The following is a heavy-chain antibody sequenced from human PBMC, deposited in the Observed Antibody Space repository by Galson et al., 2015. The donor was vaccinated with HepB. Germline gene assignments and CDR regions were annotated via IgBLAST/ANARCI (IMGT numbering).Heavy chain of an antibody. CDR3: ARTGGVAAEDY. J-gene: IGHJ4*02. CDR1: GGTFSSYA. V-gene: IGHV1-69*04. CDR2: IIPILGIA. D-gene: IGHD6-13*01. Sequence: SVKVSCKASGGTFSSYAISWVRQAPGQGLEWMGRIIPILGIANYAQKFQGRVTITADKSTSTAYMELSSLRSEDTAVYYCARTGGVAAEDYWGQGTLVTVSS.